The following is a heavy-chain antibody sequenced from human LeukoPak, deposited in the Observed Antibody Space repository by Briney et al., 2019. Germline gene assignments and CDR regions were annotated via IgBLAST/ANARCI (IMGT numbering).Heavy chain of an antibody. Sequence: SGTLSLTCGVSGGSISNTNWWTWVRQPPGKGLEWIGEVDLLGRTNYNPSLKSRVTISVDTSKNQFFLKLSSVTAADTAVYYCAGEGDYWHRFDCWGQGTLVTVSS. V-gene: IGHV4-4*02. CDR1: GGSISNTNW. D-gene: IGHD4-17*01. J-gene: IGHJ4*02. CDR2: VDLLGRT. CDR3: AGEGDYWHRFDC.